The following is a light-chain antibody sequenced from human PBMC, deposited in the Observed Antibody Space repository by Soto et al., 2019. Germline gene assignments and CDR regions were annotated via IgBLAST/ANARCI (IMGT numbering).Light chain of an antibody. CDR1: QSVSSY. V-gene: IGKV3-11*01. Sequence: EIVLTQSPATLSLSPGERATLSCRASQSVSSYLAWYQQKPGQAPRLLIYDASNSATGIPARFSGSGSGTDFTLTISSLEPEDCAVYYCQQRSNWPPLYTFGQGTKLEIK. CDR2: DAS. CDR3: QQRSNWPPLYT. J-gene: IGKJ2*01.